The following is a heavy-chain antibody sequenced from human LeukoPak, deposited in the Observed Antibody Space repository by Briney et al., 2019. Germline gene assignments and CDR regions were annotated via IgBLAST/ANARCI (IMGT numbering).Heavy chain of an antibody. CDR1: GYTFTSYA. J-gene: IGHJ3*02. CDR2: INAGNGNT. Sequence: GASVKVSCKASGYTFTSYAMHWVRQAPGQRLEWMGWINAGNGNTKYSQKFQGRVTITRDTSASTAYMELSSLRSEDTAVYYCARTYYGSGSSYDAFDIWGQGTMVTVSS. CDR3: ARTYYGSGSSYDAFDI. V-gene: IGHV1-3*01. D-gene: IGHD3-10*01.